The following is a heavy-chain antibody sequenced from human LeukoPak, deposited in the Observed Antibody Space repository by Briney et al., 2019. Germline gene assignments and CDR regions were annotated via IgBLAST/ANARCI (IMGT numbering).Heavy chain of an antibody. J-gene: IGHJ5*02. D-gene: IGHD1-26*01. CDR1: GGSFSSYY. CDR2: IYYSGST. CDR3: ARCRGISGSYYWFDP. Sequence: SETLSLTCAVYGGSFSSYYWSWIRQPPGKGLEWIGYIYYSGSTNYNPSLKSRVTISVDTSKNQFSLKLSSVTAADTAVYYCARCRGISGSYYWFDPWGQGTLVTVSS. V-gene: IGHV4-59*01.